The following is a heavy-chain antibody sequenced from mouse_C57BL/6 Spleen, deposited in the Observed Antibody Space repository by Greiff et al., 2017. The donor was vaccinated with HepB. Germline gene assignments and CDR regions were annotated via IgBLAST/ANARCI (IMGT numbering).Heavy chain of an antibody. J-gene: IGHJ2*01. Sequence: VKLMESGAELVKPGASVKISCKASGYAFSSYWMNWVKQRPGKGLEWIGQIYPGDGDTNYNGKFKGKATLTADKSSSTAYMQLSSLTSEDSAVYFCARLVYDYDGYWGQGTTLTVSS. V-gene: IGHV1-80*01. CDR2: IYPGDGDT. CDR3: ARLVYDYDGY. CDR1: GYAFSSYW. D-gene: IGHD2-4*01.